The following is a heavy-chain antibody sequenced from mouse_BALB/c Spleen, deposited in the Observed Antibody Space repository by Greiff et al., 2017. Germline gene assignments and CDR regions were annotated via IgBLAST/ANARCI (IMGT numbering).Heavy chain of an antibody. CDR1: GFTFSSYA. Sequence: EVQGVESGGGLVKPGGSLKLSCAASGFTFSSYAMSWVRQSPEKRLEWVAEISSGGSYTYYPDTVTGRFTISRDNAKNTLYLEMSSLRSEDTAMYYCASSRSTMITPWFAYWGQGTLVTVSA. CDR3: ASSRSTMITPWFAY. D-gene: IGHD2-4*01. J-gene: IGHJ3*01. V-gene: IGHV5-9-4*01. CDR2: ISSGGSYT.